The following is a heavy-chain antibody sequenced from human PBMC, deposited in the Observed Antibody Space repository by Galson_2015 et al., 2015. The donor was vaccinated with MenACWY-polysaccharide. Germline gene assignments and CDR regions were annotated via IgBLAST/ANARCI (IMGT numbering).Heavy chain of an antibody. CDR2: MNPNSGNT. V-gene: IGHV1-8*01. J-gene: IGHJ4*02. CDR1: GYTFTSYD. D-gene: IGHD6-19*01. CDR3: ASTKAGTHYFEY. Sequence: SVKVSCKASGYTFTSYDINWVRQSTGQGLQWMGWMNPNSGNTGYAQDFQGRVTMTRNTSISTAYMGLNSLRSEDTAVYYCASTKAGTHYFEYWGQGTLLTVSS.